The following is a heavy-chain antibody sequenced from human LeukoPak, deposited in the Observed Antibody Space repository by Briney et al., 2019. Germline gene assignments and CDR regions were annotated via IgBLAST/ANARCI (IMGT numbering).Heavy chain of an antibody. CDR2: IGTAGDT. J-gene: IGHJ6*02. D-gene: IGHD6-13*01. CDR1: GITFSTSD. Sequence: GGSLRLSCDASGITFSTSDMHWVRQAPGKGLEWVSVIGTAGDTYYADSVKGRFTISRENAKNSLYLQMNSLRAGDTAVYYCARGSVRVGMDVWGQGTTVTVSS. CDR3: ARGSVRVGMDV. V-gene: IGHV3-13*01.